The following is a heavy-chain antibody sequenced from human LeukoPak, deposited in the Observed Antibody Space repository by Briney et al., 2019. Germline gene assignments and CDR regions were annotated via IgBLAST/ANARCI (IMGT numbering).Heavy chain of an antibody. V-gene: IGHV3-33*01. CDR2: IWHDGSNE. Sequence: GGSLRLSCVASGFIFSNYGMHWVRQAPGKGLEWVAVIWHDGSNEYYADSVRGRFTISRDNSKNTLYLQMNSLRAEDTAVYHCVFYDFWSGYDTSDIWGQGTLVTVSS. J-gene: IGHJ3*02. CDR3: VFYDFWSGYDTSDI. D-gene: IGHD3-3*01. CDR1: GFIFSNYG.